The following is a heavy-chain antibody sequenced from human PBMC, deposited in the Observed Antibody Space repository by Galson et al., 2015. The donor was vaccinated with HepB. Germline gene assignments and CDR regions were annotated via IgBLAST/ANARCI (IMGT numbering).Heavy chain of an antibody. D-gene: IGHD2-21*01. V-gene: IGHV3-21*01. CDR2: INSRSNYI. J-gene: IGHJ4*02. CDR3: VRGGGDVPFES. CDR1: GFTFNNYM. Sequence: SLRLSCAASGFTFNNYMMNWVRQPPGKGLEWVSSINSRSNYIKYSDSVKGRFTISRDNAKNSLYLQMNNLKGEDTAVFFCVRGGGDVPFESWGRGILVTVSS.